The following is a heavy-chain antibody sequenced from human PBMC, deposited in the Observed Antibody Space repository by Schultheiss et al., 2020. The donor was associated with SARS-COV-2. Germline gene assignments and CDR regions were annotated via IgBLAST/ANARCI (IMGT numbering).Heavy chain of an antibody. Sequence: GGSLRLSCAASGFTFSDYYMSWIRQAPGKGLEWVSAISGSGGSTYYADSVKGRFTISRDNSKNTLYLQMNSLRAEDTAVYYCARDVDSSGYLFDYWGQGTLVTVSS. V-gene: IGHV3-23*01. D-gene: IGHD3-22*01. CDR2: ISGSGGST. CDR1: GFTFSDYY. J-gene: IGHJ4*02. CDR3: ARDVDSSGYLFDY.